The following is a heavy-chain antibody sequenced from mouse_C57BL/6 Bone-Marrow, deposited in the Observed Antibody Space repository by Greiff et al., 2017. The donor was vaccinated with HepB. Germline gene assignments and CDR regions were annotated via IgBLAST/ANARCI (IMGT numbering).Heavy chain of an antibody. D-gene: IGHD2-4*01. CDR2: IDPETGGT. CDR3: TRWRYDYGTDYFDY. V-gene: IGHV1-15*01. CDR1: GYTFTDYE. Sequence: QVQLQQSGAELVRPGASVTLSCKASGYTFTDYEMHWVKQTPVHGLEWIGAIDPETGGTAYNQKFKGKAILTAYKSSSTAYMELRSLTSEDSAVYYCTRWRYDYGTDYFDYWGQGTTLTVSS. J-gene: IGHJ2*01.